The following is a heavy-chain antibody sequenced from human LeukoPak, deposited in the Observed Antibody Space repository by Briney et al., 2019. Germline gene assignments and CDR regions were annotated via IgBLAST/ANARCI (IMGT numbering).Heavy chain of an antibody. CDR1: GYTLTELS. D-gene: IGHD2-2*02. CDR2: FDPEDGET. J-gene: IGHJ6*03. V-gene: IGHV1-24*01. CDR3: ARGVRVVPAAILVGADYPPYYMDV. Sequence: GASVKVSCKVSGYTLTELSMHWVRQAPGKGLEWMGGFDPEDGETIYAQKFQGRVTMTEDTSTDTAYMELSSLRSEDTAVYYCARGVRVVPAAILVGADYPPYYMDVWGKGTTVTVSS.